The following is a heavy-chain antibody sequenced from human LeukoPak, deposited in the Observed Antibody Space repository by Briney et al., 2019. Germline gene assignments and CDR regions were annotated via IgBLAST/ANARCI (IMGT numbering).Heavy chain of an antibody. V-gene: IGHV3-20*04. CDR2: INWNGGST. Sequence: GGSLRLSCAPSEFTLDDYGMAWVRQARGKGLEWVSGINWNGGSTGYADSVKGRFTISRDNAKNSLYLQMNSLRAEDTAVYYCTRDPRRLDYWGQGTLVTVSS. CDR3: TRDPRRLDY. CDR1: EFTLDDYG. J-gene: IGHJ4*02.